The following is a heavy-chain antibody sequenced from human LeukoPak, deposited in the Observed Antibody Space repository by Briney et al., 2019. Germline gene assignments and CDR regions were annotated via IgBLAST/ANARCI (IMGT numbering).Heavy chain of an antibody. CDR3: ARLKVRGAAGY. Sequence: SETPSLTCAVYGGSFSGYYWSWIRQPPGKGLEWIGEINHSGSTNYNPSLKSRVTISVDTSKNQFSLKLSSVTAADTAVYYCARLKVRGAAGYWGQGTLVTVSS. V-gene: IGHV4-34*01. CDR2: INHSGST. J-gene: IGHJ4*02. D-gene: IGHD3-10*01. CDR1: GGSFSGYY.